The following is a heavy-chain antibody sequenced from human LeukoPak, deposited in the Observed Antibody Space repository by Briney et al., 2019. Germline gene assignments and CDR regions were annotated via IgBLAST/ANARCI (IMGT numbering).Heavy chain of an antibody. J-gene: IGHJ3*01. V-gene: IGHV4-39*01. CDR2: IYSSGNT. CDR1: GDSISSGRNY. Sequence: SETLSLTCSVSGDSISSGRNYWGWIRQSPGKGLEWIASIYSSGNTHSNPSLKSRVSISVDTSKNQVSLKLYSVTAADTAVYYCARHMTVTYDAFDLWGQGTMVTVSS. CDR3: ARHMTVTYDAFDL. D-gene: IGHD3-22*01.